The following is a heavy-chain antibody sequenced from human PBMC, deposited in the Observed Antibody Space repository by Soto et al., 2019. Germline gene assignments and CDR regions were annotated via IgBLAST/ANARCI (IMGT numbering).Heavy chain of an antibody. CDR1: GGSISSGGYY. CDR2: IYYSGST. CDR3: ARAPFTYYYYYMDV. Sequence: SETLSLTCTVSGGSISSGGYYWSWIRQHPGKGLEWIGYIYYSGSTYYNPSLKSRVTISVDTSKNQFSLKLSSVTAADTAVYYCARAPFTYYYYYMDVWGKGTTVTVSS. V-gene: IGHV4-31*03. J-gene: IGHJ6*03.